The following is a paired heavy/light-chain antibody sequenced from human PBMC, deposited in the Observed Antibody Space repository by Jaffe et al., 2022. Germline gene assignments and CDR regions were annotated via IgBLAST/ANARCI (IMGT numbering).Heavy chain of an antibody. V-gene: IGHV3-48*03. CDR2: ISSSGSTI. Sequence: EVQLVESGGGLVQPGGSLRLSCAASGFTFSSYEMNWVRQAPGKGLEWVSYISSSGSTIYYADSVKGRFTISRDNAKNSLYLQMNSLRAEDTAVYYCARDAIYDILTGPHTDYFDYWGQGTLVTVSS. D-gene: IGHD3-9*01. CDR1: GFTFSSYE. CDR3: ARDAIYDILTGPHTDYFDY. J-gene: IGHJ4*02.
Light chain of an antibody. CDR1: QGISSY. J-gene: IGKJ5*01. CDR2: AAS. CDR3: QQYYSYPWIT. V-gene: IGKV1-8*01. Sequence: AIRMTQSPSSFSASTGDRVTITCRASQGISSYLAWYQQKPGKAPKLLIYAASTLQSGVPSRFSGSGSGTDFTLTISCLQSEDFATYYCQQYYSYPWITFGQGTRLEIK.